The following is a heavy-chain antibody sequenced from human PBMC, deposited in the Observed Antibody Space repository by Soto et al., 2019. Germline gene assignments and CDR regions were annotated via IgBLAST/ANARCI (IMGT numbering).Heavy chain of an antibody. CDR2: ISYDGSNK. V-gene: IGHV3-30-3*01. CDR1: GFTFSSYA. Sequence: QVQLVESGGGVVQPGRSLRLSCAASGFTFSSYAMHWVRQAPGKGLEWVAVISYDGSNKYYADSVKGRFTISRDNSKNTLYLQMNSLRAEDTAVYYCARDQVSGSYWGQGTLVTVSS. D-gene: IGHD1-26*01. J-gene: IGHJ4*02. CDR3: ARDQVSGSY.